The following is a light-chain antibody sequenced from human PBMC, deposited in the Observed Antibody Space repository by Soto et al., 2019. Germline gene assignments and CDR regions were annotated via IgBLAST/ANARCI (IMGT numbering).Light chain of an antibody. V-gene: IGLV2-14*01. CDR3: SSYTSSSTL. CDR1: SSDVGGYNY. J-gene: IGLJ2*01. Sequence: QSALTQPASVSGSPGQSITISCTGTSSDVGGYNYVSWYQQHPGKAPKLMIYDVSNRPLGVSNRFSGSKSGNTASLTISVLQAEEEADYYCSSYTSSSTLVGGGTKLTVL. CDR2: DVS.